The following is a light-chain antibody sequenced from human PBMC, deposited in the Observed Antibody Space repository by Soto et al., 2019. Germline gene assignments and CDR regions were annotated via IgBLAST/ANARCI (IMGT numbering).Light chain of an antibody. CDR1: ESVSSSY. V-gene: IGKV3-20*01. J-gene: IGKJ2*01. CDR2: GAS. Sequence: EIVLRQSPNTLSLSPGERATLSCWASESVSSSYLAWYQQRPGQAPRLLIYGASSRATGIPDRFSGSGSGTDFTLTISRLEPEDFAMYYCQQYSASPRTFGQGTKVQIQ. CDR3: QQYSASPRT.